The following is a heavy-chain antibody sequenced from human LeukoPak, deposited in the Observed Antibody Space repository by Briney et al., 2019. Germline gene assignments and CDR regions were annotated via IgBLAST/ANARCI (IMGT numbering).Heavy chain of an antibody. CDR1: GFTFSSYG. D-gene: IGHD3-10*01. V-gene: IGHV3-30*02. J-gene: IGHJ6*03. CDR2: IRYDGSNK. Sequence: GGSLRLSCAASGFTFSSYGMHWVRQAPGKGLEWVAFIRYDGSNKYYADSVKGRFTISRDNSKNTLYLQMNSLRAEDTAVYYCARVGKYYYGSGSFSYYYYMDVWGKGTTVTVSS. CDR3: ARVGKYYYGSGSFSYYYYMDV.